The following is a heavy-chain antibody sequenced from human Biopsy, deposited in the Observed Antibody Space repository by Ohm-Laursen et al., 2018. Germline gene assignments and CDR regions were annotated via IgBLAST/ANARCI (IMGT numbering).Heavy chain of an antibody. V-gene: IGHV4-61*01. D-gene: IGHD6-19*01. J-gene: IGHJ4*02. Sequence: GTLSLTCTVSGDSLTSGPENWSWIRQSPGQGLEYIGFIYSGGNTNYSHSLKNRVTMSVDTSKYQFYLKLYSVTAADTAVYYCARGRRTSGWPYFDNWGQGALVIVSP. CDR1: GDSLTSGPEN. CDR2: IYSGGNT. CDR3: ARGRRTSGWPYFDN.